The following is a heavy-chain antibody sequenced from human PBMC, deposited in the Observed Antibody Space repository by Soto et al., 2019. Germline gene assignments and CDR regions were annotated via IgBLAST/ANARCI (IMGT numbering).Heavy chain of an antibody. V-gene: IGHV1-46*01. CDR1: GYTFTSYY. D-gene: IGHD4-4*01. Sequence: ASVKVSCKASGYTFTSYYMHWVRQAPGQGYEWMGIINPSGGGTTYAQKFQGRVTMTRDTSTSTVYMELSSLRSEDTAVYYCARYDYNGYYFDYWGQGTLVTVSS. CDR3: ARYDYNGYYFDY. CDR2: INPSGGGT. J-gene: IGHJ4*02.